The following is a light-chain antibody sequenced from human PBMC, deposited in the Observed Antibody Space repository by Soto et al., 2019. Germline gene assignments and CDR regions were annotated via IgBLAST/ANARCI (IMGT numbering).Light chain of an antibody. CDR3: QQYSDLPMT. Sequence: VWPQSPGPLSLSPWALSILPGTSSQTVNKNYLAWCQQKPGQAPRLLIDGASRRATGIPARVSGRGSGTDCTRTSSSLQPEDFAVYYCQQYSDLPMTFGQGTRLDIK. J-gene: IGKJ5*01. CDR2: GAS. CDR1: QTVNKNY. V-gene: IGKV3-20*01.